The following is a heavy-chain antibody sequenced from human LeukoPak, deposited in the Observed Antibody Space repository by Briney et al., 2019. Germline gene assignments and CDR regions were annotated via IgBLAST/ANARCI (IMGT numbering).Heavy chain of an antibody. V-gene: IGHV4-61*02. J-gene: IGHJ4*02. CDR2: IYTSGST. Sequence: SETLSLTCTVSGGSISSGSYYWSWIRQPAGKGLEWIGRIYTSGSTNYNPSLKSRVTISVDTSKNQFSLKLSSVTAADTAVYYCARDLYSYGNSVQDYWGQGTLVTVSS. D-gene: IGHD5-18*01. CDR3: ARDLYSYGNSVQDY. CDR1: GGSISSGSYY.